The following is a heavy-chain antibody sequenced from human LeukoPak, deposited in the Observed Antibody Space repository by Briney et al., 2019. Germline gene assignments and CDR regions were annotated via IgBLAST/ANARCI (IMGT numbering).Heavy chain of an antibody. CDR3: ASQRLAYCGGDCQDY. V-gene: IGHV3-21*01. Sequence: GGSLRLSCAASGFTFSSYSMNWVRQAPGKRLEWVSSISSSSSYIYYADSVKGRFTISRDNAKNSLYLQMNSLRAEDTAVYYCASQRLAYCGGDCQDYWGQGTLVTVSS. CDR2: ISSSSSYI. CDR1: GFTFSSYS. D-gene: IGHD2-21*02. J-gene: IGHJ4*02.